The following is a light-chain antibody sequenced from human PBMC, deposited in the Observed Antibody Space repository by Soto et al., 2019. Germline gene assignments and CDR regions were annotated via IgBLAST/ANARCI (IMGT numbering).Light chain of an antibody. CDR3: QQYGTSPFT. CDR2: TAS. CDR1: ENVPSSS. V-gene: IGKV3-20*01. Sequence: LTKRSGDRRLCQEGRAPLSPSASENVPSSSLAWYQQNPGQAPRLLIHTASSRATGIPDRFSGIGYGTGFTLTICGLEPEDVPVYHCQQYGTSPFTVGQGTRLEIK. J-gene: IGKJ5*01.